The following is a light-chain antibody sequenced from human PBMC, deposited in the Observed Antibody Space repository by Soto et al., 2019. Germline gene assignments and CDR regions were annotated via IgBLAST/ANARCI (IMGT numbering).Light chain of an antibody. CDR3: SSYAGSNNLL. V-gene: IGLV2-8*01. CDR1: SSDVAAYNY. CDR2: EVS. J-gene: IGLJ2*01. Sequence: QSVLTQPPSASGSPGQSVTISCTGTSSDVAAYNYVSWYQQHPGKAPKLIIYEVSKRPSGVPDRFSGSKSGNTASLTVSGLQAEDEADYYCSSYAGSNNLLFGGGTKVTVL.